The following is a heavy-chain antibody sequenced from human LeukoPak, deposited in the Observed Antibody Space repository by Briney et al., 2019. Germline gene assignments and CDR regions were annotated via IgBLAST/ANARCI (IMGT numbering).Heavy chain of an antibody. J-gene: IGHJ4*02. D-gene: IGHD3-22*01. Sequence: PGGSLRLSCAASGFTFSTYWIHWVRQAPGNGLVWVSLIKSDGSSITYADSVKGRFTISRDNAKNTLYLQMNSLRVEDTAVYYCARASSGRLPHFDSWGQGTLVTVSS. V-gene: IGHV3-74*01. CDR3: ARASSGRLPHFDS. CDR1: GFTFSTYW. CDR2: IKSDGSSI.